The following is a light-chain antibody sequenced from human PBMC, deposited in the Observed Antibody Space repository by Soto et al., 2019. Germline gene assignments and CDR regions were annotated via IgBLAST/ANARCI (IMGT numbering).Light chain of an antibody. CDR3: QQYYSTPWT. CDR1: QSVLYSSNNKNY. Sequence: DIVMTQSPDSLAVSLGERATINCKSSQSVLYSSNNKNYLAWYQQKPGQPPKLLIYWASTRESGVPARFSGSGSGTDFTLTISSLQAEAVAVYYCQQYYSTPWTFGQGTKVEIK. V-gene: IGKV4-1*01. CDR2: WAS. J-gene: IGKJ1*01.